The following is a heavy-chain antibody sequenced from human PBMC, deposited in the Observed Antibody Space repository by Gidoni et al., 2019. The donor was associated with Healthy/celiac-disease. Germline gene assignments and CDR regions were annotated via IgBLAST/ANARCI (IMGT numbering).Heavy chain of an antibody. Sequence: QVQLQESGPGLVKPSGTLSLTCAVSGGSISSSNWWRWVRQPPGKGLEWIGEIYHSGSTNYNPSLKSRVTISVDKSKNQFSLKLSSVTAADTAVYYCARGGLGFLEWLPNWYFDLWGRGTLVTVSS. CDR2: IYHSGST. CDR1: GGSISSSNW. J-gene: IGHJ2*01. CDR3: ARGGLGFLEWLPNWYFDL. D-gene: IGHD3-3*01. V-gene: IGHV4-4*02.